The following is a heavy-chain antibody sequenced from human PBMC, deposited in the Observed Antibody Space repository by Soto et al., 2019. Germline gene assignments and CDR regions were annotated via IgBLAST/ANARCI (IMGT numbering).Heavy chain of an antibody. CDR3: ASGRLVSRYYGLDV. V-gene: IGHV4-4*07. CDR2: IFTSGNT. CDR1: GGSMNDYY. J-gene: IGHJ6*02. Sequence: LSLTCTVSGGSMNDYYWSWIRQPAGKGLEWIGRIFTSGNTNYNPSLRSRLTMSVDTSANQVSLRLTSVTAADTAVYYCASGRLVSRYYGLDVWGQGTTVTVSS. D-gene: IGHD6-6*01.